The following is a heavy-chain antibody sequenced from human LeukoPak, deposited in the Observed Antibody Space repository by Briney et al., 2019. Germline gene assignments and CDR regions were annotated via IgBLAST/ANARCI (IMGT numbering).Heavy chain of an antibody. CDR2: ISAYNGNT. V-gene: IGHV1-18*01. D-gene: IGHD3-3*01. J-gene: IGHJ3*02. CDR3: ARVLDYDFWSAFAFDI. CDR1: GYTFTSYG. Sequence: GASVKVSCKASGYTFTSYGISWVRQAPGQGLEWMGWISAYNGNTNYAQKLQGRVTMTTDTSTSTAYMELRSLRSDDTAVYYCARVLDYDFWSAFAFDIWGQGTMVTVSS.